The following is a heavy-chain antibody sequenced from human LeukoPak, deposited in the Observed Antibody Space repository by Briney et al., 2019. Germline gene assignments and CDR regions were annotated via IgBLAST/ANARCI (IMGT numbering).Heavy chain of an antibody. J-gene: IGHJ4*02. V-gene: IGHV3-64*01. CDR3: ARDSLDYYDSSGTWHYVDY. CDR2: ISSNGGST. D-gene: IGHD3-22*01. CDR1: GFTFSSYA. Sequence: GGSLRLSCAASGFTFSSYAMHWVRQAPGKGLEYVSAISSNGGSTYYANSVKGRFTISRDNSKNTLYLQMGSLRAEDTAVYYCARDSLDYYDSSGTWHYVDYWGQGTLVTVSS.